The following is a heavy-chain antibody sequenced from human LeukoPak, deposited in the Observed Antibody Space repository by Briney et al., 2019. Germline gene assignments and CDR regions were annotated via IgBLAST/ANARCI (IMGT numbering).Heavy chain of an antibody. CDR1: GGTFSSYA. Sequence: SVKVSCKASGGTFSSYAISWVRQAPGQGLEWMGGIIPIFGTANYAQKFQGRVTITADESTSTAYMELSNLRSEDTAVYYCASTWIQLWFLFDYWGQGTLVTVSS. J-gene: IGHJ4*02. CDR2: IIPIFGTA. D-gene: IGHD5-18*01. CDR3: ASTWIQLWFLFDY. V-gene: IGHV1-69*13.